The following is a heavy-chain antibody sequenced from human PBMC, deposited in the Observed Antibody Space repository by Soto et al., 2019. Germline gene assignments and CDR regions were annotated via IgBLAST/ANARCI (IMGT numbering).Heavy chain of an antibody. J-gene: IGHJ6*02. D-gene: IGHD1-1*01. CDR2: IFPGDSDT. V-gene: IGHV5-51*01. CDR3: ASLEVLGSYYYYYYGMDV. CDR1: GYIFANDW. Sequence: PGESLKISCKGSGYIFANDWIAWVRQMPGKGLEWMGIIFPGDSDTRYSPSFQGQVTISADKSISTAYLQWSSLKASDTAMYYCASLEVLGSYYYYYYGMDVWGQGTTVTVSS.